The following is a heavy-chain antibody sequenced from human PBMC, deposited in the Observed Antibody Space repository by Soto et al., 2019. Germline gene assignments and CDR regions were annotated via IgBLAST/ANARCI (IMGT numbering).Heavy chain of an antibody. Sequence: SVKVSCKASGGTFSSYATSWVRQAPGQGLEWMGGIIPIFGTANYAQKFQGRVTITADESTSTAYMELSSLRSEDTAVYYCARDRYTIFGVGDAFDIWGQGTMVTVSS. J-gene: IGHJ3*02. V-gene: IGHV1-69*13. D-gene: IGHD3-3*01. CDR2: IIPIFGTA. CDR3: ARDRYTIFGVGDAFDI. CDR1: GGTFSSYA.